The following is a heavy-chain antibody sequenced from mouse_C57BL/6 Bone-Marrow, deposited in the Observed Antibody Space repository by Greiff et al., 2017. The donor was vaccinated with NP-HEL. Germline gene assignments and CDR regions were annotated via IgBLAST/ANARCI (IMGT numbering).Heavy chain of an antibody. CDR1: GYTFTSYW. V-gene: IGHV1-61*01. J-gene: IGHJ3*01. D-gene: IGHD2-1*01. Sequence: VQLQQPGAELVRPGSSVKLSCKASGYTFTSYWMDWVKQRPGQGLEWIGNIYPSDSETHYNQKFKDKATLTVDKSSSTAYMQLSSLTSEDSAVYYCARPIYYGNYGFAYWGQGTLVTVSA. CDR3: ARPIYYGNYGFAY. CDR2: IYPSDSET.